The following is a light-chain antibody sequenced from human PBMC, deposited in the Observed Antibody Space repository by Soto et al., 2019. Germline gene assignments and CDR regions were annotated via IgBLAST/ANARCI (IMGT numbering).Light chain of an antibody. J-gene: IGKJ5*01. CDR2: AAS. CDR3: QQSYTSPPIT. V-gene: IGKV1-39*01. CDR1: QSISSY. Sequence: DIQMTQSPSSLSASVGDRVTIICRASQSISSYLNWYQQKPGKAPKLLIYAASSLQSGVPSRFSGSGSGTDFTLTISSLQPEDFATYYCQQSYTSPPITFGQGTRLEIX.